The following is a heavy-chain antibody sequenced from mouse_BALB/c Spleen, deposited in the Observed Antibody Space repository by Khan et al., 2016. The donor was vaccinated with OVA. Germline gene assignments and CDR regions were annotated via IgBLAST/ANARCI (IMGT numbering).Heavy chain of an antibody. CDR3: ARGYDFFAY. V-gene: IGHV1-31*01. CDR1: GYSFTSYY. Sequence: EVQLQESGPELMKPGASVKISCKASGYSFTSYYIHWVKQSHGKSLEWIGYIDPFNGGTSYNQKFKGKATLTLDKSSSTAYMELHSLTSEDSAVYYCARGYDFFAYWGQGTLVTVSA. CDR2: IDPFNGGT. D-gene: IGHD2-14*01. J-gene: IGHJ3*01.